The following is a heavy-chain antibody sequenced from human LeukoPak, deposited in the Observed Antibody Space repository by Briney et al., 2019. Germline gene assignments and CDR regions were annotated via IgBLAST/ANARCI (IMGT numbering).Heavy chain of an antibody. V-gene: IGHV1-69*06. CDR2: IIPIFGTA. D-gene: IGHD3-9*01. Sequence: SVKVSCTASGGTFSSYAISWVRQAPGQGLEWMGGIIPIFGTANYAQKFQGRVTITADKSTSTAYMELSSLRSEDTAVYSCATSHLQYDILTRGNSKYYYGMDVWGKGTTVTVSS. CDR1: GGTFSSYA. J-gene: IGHJ6*04. CDR3: ATSHLQYDILTRGNSKYYYGMDV.